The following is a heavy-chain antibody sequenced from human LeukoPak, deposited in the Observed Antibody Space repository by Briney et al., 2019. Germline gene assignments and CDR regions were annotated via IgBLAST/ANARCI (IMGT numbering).Heavy chain of an antibody. V-gene: IGHV3-33*05. CDR3: ARDSRGPDY. D-gene: IGHD3-22*01. CDR1: GFTFSNYD. CDR2: VSYDGSDK. J-gene: IGHJ4*02. Sequence: GGSLRLSCAASGFTFSNYDMYWVRQAPGRGLDWVAVVSYDGSDKYYADSVKGRFTISRDNSKNTLYLRMTGLRVEDTAVYYCARDSRGPDYWGQGALVTVSS.